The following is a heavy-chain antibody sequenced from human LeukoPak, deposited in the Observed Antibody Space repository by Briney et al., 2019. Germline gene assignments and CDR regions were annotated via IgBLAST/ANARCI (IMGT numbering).Heavy chain of an antibody. Sequence: SETLTLTCTISDDSISTNNYYWSLIRQPPGKGLEWVGTLHFSGTPYYSPSLNNRVSLSVDTSKNQFPLMLKSVTATDTAVYYCTRGGNGYKLGSFWGQGTLVTVSS. CDR2: LHFSGTP. CDR1: DDSISTNNYY. V-gene: IGHV4-39*01. D-gene: IGHD5-24*01. CDR3: TRGGNGYKLGSF. J-gene: IGHJ4*02.